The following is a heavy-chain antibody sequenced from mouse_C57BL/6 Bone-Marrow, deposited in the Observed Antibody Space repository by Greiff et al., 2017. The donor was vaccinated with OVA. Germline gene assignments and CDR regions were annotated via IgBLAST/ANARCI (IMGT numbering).Heavy chain of an antibody. V-gene: IGHV1-54*01. J-gene: IGHJ3*01. CDR1: GYAFTNYL. CDR3: ARDYGMGFAY. D-gene: IGHD1-1*01. CDR2: INPGSGGT. Sequence: VQLKESGAELVRPGTSVKVSCKASGYAFTNYLIEWVKQRPGQGLEWIGVINPGSGGTNYNEKFKGKATLTADKSSSTAYMQLSSLTSEDSAVYFCARDYGMGFAYWGQGTLVTVSA.